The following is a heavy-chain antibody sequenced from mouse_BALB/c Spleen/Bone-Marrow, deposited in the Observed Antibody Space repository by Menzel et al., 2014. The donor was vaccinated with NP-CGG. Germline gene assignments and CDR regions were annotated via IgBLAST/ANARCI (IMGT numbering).Heavy chain of an antibody. CDR1: GFTFSSYG. V-gene: IGHV5-6*02. CDR2: ISSGGSST. J-gene: IGHJ2*01. CDR3: TRRPLQANSYFDC. Sequence: EVKLVESGGDLVKPGGSLKLSCVASGFTFSSYGMSWVRQTPDKRLEWVATISSGGSSTYYPASVKGRFTISRDNAKSTLHLQMSSLNSEDTAMYYCTRRPLQANSYFDCWGQGTTLTVSS. D-gene: IGHD3-2*02.